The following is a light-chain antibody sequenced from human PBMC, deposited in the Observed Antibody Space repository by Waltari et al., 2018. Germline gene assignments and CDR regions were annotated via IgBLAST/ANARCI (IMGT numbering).Light chain of an antibody. CDR1: QGINNW. CDR3: QQADSFPLT. V-gene: IGKV1-12*01. J-gene: IGKJ4*01. Sequence: DIQMTQSPSSLSASVVDRVTMTRRASQGINNWLAWYQQVPGRAPKLLIYSASSLQSGVPSRFSGSGSGTNFTLTITSLQPEDFATYYCQQADSFPLTFGGGTKVEIK. CDR2: SAS.